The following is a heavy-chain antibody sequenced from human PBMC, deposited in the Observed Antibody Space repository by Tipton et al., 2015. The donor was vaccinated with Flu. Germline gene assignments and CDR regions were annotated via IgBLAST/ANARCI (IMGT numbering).Heavy chain of an antibody. CDR2: IYHSGST. CDR1: GYSISSGYY. CDR3: ARHPSSLGAFDI. J-gene: IGHJ3*02. D-gene: IGHD7-27*01. V-gene: IGHV4-38-2*01. Sequence: TLSLTCAVSGYSISSGYYWGWIRQPPGKGLEWIGSIYHSGSTYYNPSLKSRVTISVDTSKNPFSLKLSSVTAADTAVYYCARHPSSLGAFDIWGQGTMVTVSS.